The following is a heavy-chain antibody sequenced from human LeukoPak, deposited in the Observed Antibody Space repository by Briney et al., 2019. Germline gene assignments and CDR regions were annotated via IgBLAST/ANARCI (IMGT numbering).Heavy chain of an antibody. CDR2: IWYDGSNK. Sequence: GGSLRLSCAASGFTFSSYGMHWVRQAPGKGLEWVAVIWYDGSNKYYADSVKGRFTISRDNSKNTLYLQMNSLRAEDTAVYYCARSLADESYYDSSGYLAYWGQGTLVTVSS. D-gene: IGHD3-22*01. J-gene: IGHJ4*02. CDR3: ARSLADESYYDSSGYLAY. CDR1: GFTFSSYG. V-gene: IGHV3-33*01.